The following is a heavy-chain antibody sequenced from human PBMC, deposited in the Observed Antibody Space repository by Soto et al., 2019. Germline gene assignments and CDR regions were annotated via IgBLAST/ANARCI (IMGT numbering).Heavy chain of an antibody. J-gene: IGHJ6*02. D-gene: IGHD3-10*01. CDR2: IYHSGST. Sequence: SETLSLTCAVSGGSISSGGYSWSWIRQPPGKGLEWIGYIYHSGSTYYNPSLKSRVTISVDRSKNQFSLKLSSVAAADTAVYYCAREGSADYYYGMDVWGQGTTVTVSS. CDR1: GGSISSGGYS. CDR3: AREGSADYYYGMDV. V-gene: IGHV4-30-2*01.